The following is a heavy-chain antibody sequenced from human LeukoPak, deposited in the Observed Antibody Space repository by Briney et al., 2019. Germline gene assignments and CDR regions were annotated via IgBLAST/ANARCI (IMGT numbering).Heavy chain of an antibody. J-gene: IGHJ4*02. Sequence: PGGSLRLSCAASGFTFSSYSMNWVRQAPGKGLEWVSSISSSSSYIYYADSVKGRFTISRDNSKNTLYLQMNSLRAEDTAVYYCASGSGYYGSGYFDYWGQGTLVTVSS. CDR1: GFTFSSYS. CDR3: ASGSGYYGSGYFDY. V-gene: IGHV3-21*04. CDR2: ISSSSSYI. D-gene: IGHD3-22*01.